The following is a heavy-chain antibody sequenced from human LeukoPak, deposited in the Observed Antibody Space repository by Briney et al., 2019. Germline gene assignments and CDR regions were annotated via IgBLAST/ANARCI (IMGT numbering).Heavy chain of an antibody. J-gene: IGHJ6*03. CDR1: GFTFSTYG. V-gene: IGHV3-30*02. CDR3: AKPEKEVGAKFHYYYYMDV. D-gene: IGHD1-26*01. Sequence: GGSLRLSCAASGFTFSTYGMHWVRQAPGKGLEWVAFIRYDGSNKYYADSVKGRFTISRDNSKNTLYLQMNSLRAEDTAVYYCAKPEKEVGAKFHYYYYMDVWGKGTTVTISS. CDR2: IRYDGSNK.